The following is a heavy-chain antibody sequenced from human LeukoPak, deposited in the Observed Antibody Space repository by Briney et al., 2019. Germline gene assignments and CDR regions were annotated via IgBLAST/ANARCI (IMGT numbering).Heavy chain of an antibody. CDR2: ISSSSSYI. D-gene: IGHD1-14*01. CDR1: GFTFSSYS. Sequence: GGSLRLSCAASGFTFSSYSMNWVRQAPGKGLEWVSSISSSSSYIYYADSVKGRFTISRDNAKNSLYLQMNSLRAEDTAVYYCARGRGTDKIDYWGQGTLVTVSS. V-gene: IGHV3-21*01. CDR3: ARGRGTDKIDY. J-gene: IGHJ4*02.